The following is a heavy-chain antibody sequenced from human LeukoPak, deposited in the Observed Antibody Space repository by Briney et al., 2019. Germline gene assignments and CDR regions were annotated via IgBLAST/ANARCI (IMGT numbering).Heavy chain of an antibody. Sequence: PSETLSLTCTVSGGSISSYYWSRIRQPPGKGLEWMGYIYYNGSTNYNPSLKSRVTISVDTSKNQSSLKLSSVAAADTAVYYCARVTGSGYYYYYMDVWGKGTTVTVSS. CDR3: ARVTGSGYYYYYMDV. J-gene: IGHJ6*03. CDR2: IYYNGST. D-gene: IGHD1-20*01. V-gene: IGHV4-59*08. CDR1: GGSISSYY.